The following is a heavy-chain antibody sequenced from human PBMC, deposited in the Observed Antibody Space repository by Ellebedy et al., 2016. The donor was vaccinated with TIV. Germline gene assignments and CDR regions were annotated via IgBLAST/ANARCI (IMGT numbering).Heavy chain of an antibody. Sequence: GESLKISCTASGFTFSDYYMNWIRQAPGRGLEWVSYISGSGTTIYYADSVLGRFSISRDNARNSVYLQMNSLRAEDTAVYYCARDERGNYCLDYWGQGALVTVSS. D-gene: IGHD1-7*01. CDR3: ARDERGNYCLDY. V-gene: IGHV3-11*04. CDR2: ISGSGTTI. J-gene: IGHJ4*02. CDR1: GFTFSDYY.